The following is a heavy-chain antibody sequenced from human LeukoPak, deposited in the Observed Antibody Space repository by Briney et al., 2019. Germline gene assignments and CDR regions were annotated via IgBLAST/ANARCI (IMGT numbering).Heavy chain of an antibody. J-gene: IGHJ1*01. D-gene: IGHD1-26*01. CDR3: LGNSGWRPEH. Sequence: PGGSLRLSCAGSGFTFSSFWMSWVRLAPGKGLEWVANIKQDGSEQNYVDSVKGRFTISRDNAKNSMSLQMNSLRAEDTAVYYCLGNSGWRPEHWGQGTLVTVSS. V-gene: IGHV3-7*01. CDR2: IKQDGSEQ. CDR1: GFTFSSFW.